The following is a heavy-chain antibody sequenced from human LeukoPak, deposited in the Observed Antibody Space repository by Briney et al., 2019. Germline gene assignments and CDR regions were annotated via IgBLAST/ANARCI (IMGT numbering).Heavy chain of an antibody. CDR1: GFTFSSYW. Sequence: PGGSLRLSCAASGFTFSSYWMHWVRQAPGKGLEWVAVIWYDGSNKYYADSVKGRFTISRDNSKNTLYLQMNSLRAEDTAVYYCATERNSYGWANPEFDYWGQGTLVTVSS. V-gene: IGHV3-33*08. D-gene: IGHD5-18*01. J-gene: IGHJ4*02. CDR3: ATERNSYGWANPEFDY. CDR2: IWYDGSNK.